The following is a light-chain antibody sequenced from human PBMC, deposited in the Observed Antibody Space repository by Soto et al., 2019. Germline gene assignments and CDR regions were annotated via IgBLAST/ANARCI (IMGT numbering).Light chain of an antibody. CDR2: AVS. V-gene: IGKV1-39*01. J-gene: IGKJ3*01. CDR1: QTVSRY. CDR3: QQCYRTLFT. Sequence: IQMTQFPSSLSASVGDRVTLTCRAGQTVSRYLNWYQQKPGRAPNLLIYAVSNLQSGVPSRFSGSGSGTEFTLTISELQPEDFATYCCQQCYRTLFTFGPGTKVEIK.